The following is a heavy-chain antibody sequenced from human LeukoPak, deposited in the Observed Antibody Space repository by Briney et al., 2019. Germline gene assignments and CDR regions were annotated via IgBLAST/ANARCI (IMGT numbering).Heavy chain of an antibody. V-gene: IGHV3-23*01. CDR2: ISGSGGST. CDR3: AKDRWEPYYFDY. Sequence: GSLRLSCAASRFTFSSYAMSWVRQAPGKGLEWVSAISGSGGSTYYTDSVKGRFTISRDNSKNTLYLQMNSLRVEDTAVYYCAKDRWEPYYFDYWGQGTLVTVSS. J-gene: IGHJ4*02. D-gene: IGHD4-23*01. CDR1: RFTFSSYA.